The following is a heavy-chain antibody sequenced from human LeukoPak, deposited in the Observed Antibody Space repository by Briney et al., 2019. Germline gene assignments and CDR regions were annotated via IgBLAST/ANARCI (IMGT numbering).Heavy chain of an antibody. CDR2: ISYDGSNK. CDR1: GFTFSRHW. J-gene: IGHJ4*02. V-gene: IGHV3-30*03. CDR3: ARGSSTYYYDSSGYGSFDY. Sequence: GGSLRLSCAASGFTFSRHWMYWVRQAPGKGLEWVAVISYDGSNKYYADSVKGRFTISRDNSKNTLYLQMNSLRAEDTAVYYCARGSSTYYYDSSGYGSFDYWGQGTLVTVSS. D-gene: IGHD3-22*01.